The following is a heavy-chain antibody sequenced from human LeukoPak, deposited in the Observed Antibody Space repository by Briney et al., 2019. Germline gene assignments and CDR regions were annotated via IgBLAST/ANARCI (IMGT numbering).Heavy chain of an antibody. Sequence: KTSETLSLTCAVSGYSISSGYYWGWIRQPPGKGLEWIGSIYHSGSTYYNPSLKSRVTISVDTSKNQFSLKLSSVTAADTAVYYCARIRITMIVMDYWGQGTLVTVSS. D-gene: IGHD3-22*01. CDR1: GYSISSGYY. J-gene: IGHJ4*02. CDR2: IYHSGST. V-gene: IGHV4-38-2*01. CDR3: ARIRITMIVMDY.